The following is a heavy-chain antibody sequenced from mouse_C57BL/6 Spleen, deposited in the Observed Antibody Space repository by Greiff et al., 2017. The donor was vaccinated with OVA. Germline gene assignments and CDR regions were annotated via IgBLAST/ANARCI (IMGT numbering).Heavy chain of an antibody. V-gene: IGHV14-3*01. D-gene: IGHD1-1*01. J-gene: IGHJ2*01. Sequence: VQLQQSVAELVRPGVSVKLSCTASGFNIKNTYMHWVKQRPEQGLEWIGRIDPANGNTKYAPKFQGKATITADTSSNTAYLQLSSLTSEDTAIYYSARDVYYYGSSRYYFDYWGQGTTLTVSS. CDR1: GFNIKNTY. CDR2: IDPANGNT. CDR3: ARDVYYYGSSRYYFDY.